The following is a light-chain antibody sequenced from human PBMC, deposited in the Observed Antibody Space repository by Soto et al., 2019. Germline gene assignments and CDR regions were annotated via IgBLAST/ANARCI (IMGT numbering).Light chain of an antibody. CDR2: DAS. CDR1: QSVSSY. J-gene: IGKJ4*01. V-gene: IGKV3-11*01. CDR3: QQRSNWPPLT. Sequence: EIVLTQSPATLSLSPGERATLSCRASQSVSSYLAWYQQKPGQAPRLLIYDASNRATGIPARFSGSGFGTDVTLTISSLEPEDFAVYYCQQRSNWPPLTFGGGTKVEIK.